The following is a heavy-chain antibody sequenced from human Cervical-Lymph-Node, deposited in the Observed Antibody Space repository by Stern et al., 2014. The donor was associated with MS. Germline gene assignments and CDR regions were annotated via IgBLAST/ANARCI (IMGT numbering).Heavy chain of an antibody. V-gene: IGHV1-69*09. CDR2: IIPILGLA. Sequence: VQLVESGAEVKKPWSSLNVSCKTSGGTFSSSYAITWMRQAPAQELEWLGRIIPILGLANYAQKFQGRVTIAADTSTSTTYMELSSLRSEDTAVYYCARGIVSNRAAATLHNLFDPWGKGPLVTVSS. D-gene: IGHD2-15*01. J-gene: IGHJ5*02. CDR1: GGTFSSSYA. CDR3: ARGIVSNRAAATLHNLFDP.